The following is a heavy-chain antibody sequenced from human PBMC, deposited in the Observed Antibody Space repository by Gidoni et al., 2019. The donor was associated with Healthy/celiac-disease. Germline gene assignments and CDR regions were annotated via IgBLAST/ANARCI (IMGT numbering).Heavy chain of an antibody. Sequence: QVTLKESGPVLLKPTETLTLTCSDSVFSLSNARMGASWIRQPPGKALESLAHIFSNDGKSYSTSLKSRLTISKDTSKSQVVLTMTNMDPVDTATYYCARGIAAYYYYYMDVWGKGTTVTVSS. V-gene: IGHV2-26*01. D-gene: IGHD6-13*01. CDR2: IFSNDGK. CDR1: VFSLSNARMG. J-gene: IGHJ6*03. CDR3: ARGIAAYYYYYMDV.